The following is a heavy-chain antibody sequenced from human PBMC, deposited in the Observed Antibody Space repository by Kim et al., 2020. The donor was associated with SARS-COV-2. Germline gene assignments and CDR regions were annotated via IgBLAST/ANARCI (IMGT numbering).Heavy chain of an antibody. CDR3: ARGMGGSGSYSYFDY. J-gene: IGHJ4*02. V-gene: IGHV5-10-1*01. D-gene: IGHD3-10*01. Sequence: GESLKISCKGSGYSFTSYWISWVRQMPGKGLEWMGRIDPSDSYTNYSPSFQGHVTIPADKSISTAYLQWSSLKASDTAMYYCARGMGGSGSYSYFDYWGQGTLVTVSS. CDR2: IDPSDSYT. CDR1: GYSFTSYW.